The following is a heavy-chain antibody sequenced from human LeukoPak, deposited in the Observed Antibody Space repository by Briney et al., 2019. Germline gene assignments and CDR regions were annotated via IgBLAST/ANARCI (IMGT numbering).Heavy chain of an antibody. D-gene: IGHD3-22*01. Sequence: PSEALSLTCTVSGGSISSSSYYWGWIRQPPGKGLEWIGSIYYSGSTYYNPSLKSRVTISVDTSKNQFSLKLSSVTAADTAVYYCASPRGYYYDSSGYYSRRDAFDIWGQGTMVTVSS. CDR1: GGSISSSSYY. CDR3: ASPRGYYYDSSGYYSRRDAFDI. CDR2: IYYSGST. V-gene: IGHV4-39*01. J-gene: IGHJ3*02.